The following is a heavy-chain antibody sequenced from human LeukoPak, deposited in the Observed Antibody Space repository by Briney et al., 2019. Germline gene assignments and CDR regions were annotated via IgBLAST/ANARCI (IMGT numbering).Heavy chain of an antibody. D-gene: IGHD6-13*01. CDR3: AKNSGYSSSSGYYYYMDV. CDR1: GFTFSSYA. J-gene: IGHJ6*03. CDR2: ISGSGGST. V-gene: IGHV3-23*01. Sequence: GGSLRLSCAASGFTFSSYAMSWVRQAPGKGLEWVSAISGSGGSTYYADSVKGRFTISRDNSKNTLYLQMNSLRAEDTAVYYCAKNSGYSSSSGYYYYMDVWGKGTTVTVSS.